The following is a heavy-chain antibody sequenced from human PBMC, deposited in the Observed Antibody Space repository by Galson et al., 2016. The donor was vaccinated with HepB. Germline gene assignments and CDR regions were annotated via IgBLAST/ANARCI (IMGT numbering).Heavy chain of an antibody. Sequence: TLSLTCIVSGGSISSGAYSWSWIRQHPGKGLEWIGHTYYSGSTYRNPSLKSRLTISVDTSKHQFSLKLSSVTAADTAVYDCSRDRTDCAGGICYSYFDYWGQGTRVTVSS. CDR3: SRDRTDCAGGICYSYFDY. CDR2: TYYSGST. V-gene: IGHV4-31*03. CDR1: GGSISSGAYS. J-gene: IGHJ4*02. D-gene: IGHD2-8*02.